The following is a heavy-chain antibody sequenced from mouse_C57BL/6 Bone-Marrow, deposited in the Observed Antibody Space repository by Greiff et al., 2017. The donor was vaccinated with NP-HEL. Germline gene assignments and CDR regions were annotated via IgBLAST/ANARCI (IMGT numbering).Heavy chain of an antibody. CDR2: IHPGDGDT. V-gene: IGHV1-80*01. CDR3: ARGAY. Sequence: VKLQESGAELVKPGASVKISCKASGYEFSNYWMNWVKQRPGKGLEWIGQIHPGDGDTNYNGKFKDKATLTADKSSSTAYMQLSRLTSEDSAVYFCARGAYWGQGTLVTVSA. CDR1: GYEFSNYW. J-gene: IGHJ3*01.